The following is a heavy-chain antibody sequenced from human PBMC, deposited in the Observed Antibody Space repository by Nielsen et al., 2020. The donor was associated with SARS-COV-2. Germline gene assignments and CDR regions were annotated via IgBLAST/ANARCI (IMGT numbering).Heavy chain of an antibody. Sequence: WIRQPPGKGLEWIGYIYHSGSTYYNPSLKSRVTISVDRSKNQFSLKLSSVTAADTAVYYCARGGRGLTAGDYYYYYGMDVWGQGTTVTVSS. CDR2: IYHSGST. J-gene: IGHJ6*02. D-gene: IGHD1-14*01. CDR3: ARGGRGLTAGDYYYYYGMDV. V-gene: IGHV4-30-2*01.